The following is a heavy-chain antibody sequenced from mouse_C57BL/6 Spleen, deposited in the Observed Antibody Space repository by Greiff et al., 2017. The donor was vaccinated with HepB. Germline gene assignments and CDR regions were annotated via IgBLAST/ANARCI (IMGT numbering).Heavy chain of an antibody. D-gene: IGHD1-3*01. CDR2: IWAGGST. Sequence: VKLMESGPGLVAPSQSLSITCTVSGFSLTSYGVHWVRQPPGKGLEWPGGIWAGGSTNYNSALMSRLSISKDNSKSQVFLKMNSLQTDDTAKYYCSRLEDIWGPGTTLTVSS. J-gene: IGHJ2*01. CDR1: GFSLTSYG. CDR3: SRLEDI. V-gene: IGHV2-9*02.